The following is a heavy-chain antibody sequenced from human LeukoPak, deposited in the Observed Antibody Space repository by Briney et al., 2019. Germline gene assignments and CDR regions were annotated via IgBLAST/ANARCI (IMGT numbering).Heavy chain of an antibody. CDR1: GGSTSSSSYY. J-gene: IGHJ4*02. CDR2: IYYSGST. CDR3: ARQPRDGYTVLDVNFDY. Sequence: PSETLSLTCTVSGGSTSSSSYYWGWIRQPPGKGLEWIGSIYYSGSTYYNPSLKSRVTISVDTSKNQFSLKLSSVTAADTAVYYCARQPRDGYTVLDVNFDYWGQGTLVTVSS. V-gene: IGHV4-39*01. D-gene: IGHD5-24*01.